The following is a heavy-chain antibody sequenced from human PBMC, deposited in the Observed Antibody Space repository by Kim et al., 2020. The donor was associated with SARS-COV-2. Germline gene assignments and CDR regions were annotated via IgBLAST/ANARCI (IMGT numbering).Heavy chain of an antibody. J-gene: IGHJ4*02. CDR3: ARVHYYDSSGYSPAGY. Sequence: SVKGRFTISMDDAKNTLYLQMNGLRAEDTAVYYCARVHYYDSSGYSPAGYWGQGTLVTVSS. V-gene: IGHV3-74*01. D-gene: IGHD3-22*01.